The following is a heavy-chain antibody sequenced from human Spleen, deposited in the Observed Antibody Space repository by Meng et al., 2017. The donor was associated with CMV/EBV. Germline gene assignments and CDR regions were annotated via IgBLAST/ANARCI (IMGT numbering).Heavy chain of an antibody. V-gene: IGHV4-34*01. D-gene: IGHD1-26*01. J-gene: IGHJ6*02. CDR3: ARDHSGSYGGTLYYYGMDV. Sequence: SETLSLTCAVYGASFTGHYWSWIRQPPGKGLEWIGEINHSGSTNYNPSLKSRVTISVDTSKNQFSLKLSSVTAADTAVYYCARDHSGSYGGTLYYYGMDVWGQGTTVTVSS. CDR1: GASFTGHY. CDR2: INHSGST.